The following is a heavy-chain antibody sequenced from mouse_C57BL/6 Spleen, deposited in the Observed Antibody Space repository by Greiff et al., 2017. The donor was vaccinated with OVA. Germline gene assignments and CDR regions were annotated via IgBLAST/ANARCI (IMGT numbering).Heavy chain of an antibody. CDR1: GYAFSSSW. CDR2: IYPGDGDT. Sequence: VQLQQSGPELVKPGASVKISCKASGYAFSSSWMNWVKQRPGKGLEWIGRIYPGDGDTNYNGKFKGKATLTADKSSSTAYMQRSSLTSEDSAVYFCARGIPFDYWGQGTTLTVSS. V-gene: IGHV1-82*01. J-gene: IGHJ2*01. D-gene: IGHD5-1-1*01. CDR3: ARGIPFDY.